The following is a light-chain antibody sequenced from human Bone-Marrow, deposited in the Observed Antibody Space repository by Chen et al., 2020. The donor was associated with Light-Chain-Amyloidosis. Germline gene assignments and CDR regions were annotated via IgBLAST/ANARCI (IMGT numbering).Light chain of an antibody. Sequence: DIQMTQSPSSLSASLGDRVTITCRTSQTVSRYLNCYQQTPGKDPKLLIYNASTLQSGVPSRLSGSGGGTEFTLSISSLQPEDFALYYCQQSYGAPRTFGQGTKVEIK. CDR2: NAS. J-gene: IGKJ1*01. CDR3: QQSYGAPRT. CDR1: QTVSRY. V-gene: IGKV1-39*01.